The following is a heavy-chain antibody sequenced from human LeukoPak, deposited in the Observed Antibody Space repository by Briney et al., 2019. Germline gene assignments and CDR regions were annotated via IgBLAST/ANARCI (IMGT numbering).Heavy chain of an antibody. CDR2: IYNSGST. D-gene: IGHD4-17*01. CDR1: GGSISSFY. J-gene: IGHJ4*02. CDR3: ARAQRGTTAIFDY. Sequence: SETLSLTCTVSGGSISSFYWSWIRQPPGRGLEWIAYIYNSGSTNYNPSLKSRVTISVDTSKNQFSLKLSSVTAADTAVYYCARAQRGTTAIFDYWGQGTLVTVSS. V-gene: IGHV4-59*01.